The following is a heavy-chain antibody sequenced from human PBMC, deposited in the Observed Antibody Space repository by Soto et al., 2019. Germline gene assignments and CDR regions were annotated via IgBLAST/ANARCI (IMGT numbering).Heavy chain of an antibody. CDR2: INPNSGGT. Sequence: SVEVSCKASGYTFTRYYMDWVGQAPGQGLEWMGWINPNSGGTNYAQKFQGRVTMTRDTSISTAYMELSRLRSDDTAVYYWARTHYYDSSGCLDYWGQGTLVTVS. V-gene: IGHV1-2*02. CDR3: ARTHYYDSSGCLDY. J-gene: IGHJ4*02. D-gene: IGHD3-22*01. CDR1: GYTFTRYY.